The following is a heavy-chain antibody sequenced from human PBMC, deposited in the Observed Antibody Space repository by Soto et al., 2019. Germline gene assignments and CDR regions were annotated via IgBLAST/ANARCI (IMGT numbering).Heavy chain of an antibody. CDR2: INSDGSST. V-gene: IGHV3-74*01. D-gene: IGHD5-12*01. J-gene: IGHJ6*03. CDR3: ASGGYDTPDYYYYMDV. CDR1: GFTFSGHG. Sequence: SLRHCYAAAGFTFSGHGRHWVRQAPGKGLVWVSRINSDGSSTSYADSVKGRFTISRDNAKNTLYLQMNSLRAEDTAVYYCASGGYDTPDYYYYMDVWGKGTTVTVSS.